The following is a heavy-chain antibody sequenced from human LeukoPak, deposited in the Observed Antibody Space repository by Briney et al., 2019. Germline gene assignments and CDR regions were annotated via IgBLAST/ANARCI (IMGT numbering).Heavy chain of an antibody. J-gene: IGHJ6*03. Sequence: PGGSLRLSCAASGFTFSSYWMSWVRQAPGKGLEWVANIKADGSEKYYVDSVKGRFTISRDNAKNSLYLQMNSLRAEDTAVYYCARASWDYGDYSYYCKDVWGKGTTVTVSS. CDR1: GFTFSSYW. CDR3: ARASWDYGDYSYYCKDV. CDR2: IKADGSEK. V-gene: IGHV3-7*01. D-gene: IGHD4-17*01.